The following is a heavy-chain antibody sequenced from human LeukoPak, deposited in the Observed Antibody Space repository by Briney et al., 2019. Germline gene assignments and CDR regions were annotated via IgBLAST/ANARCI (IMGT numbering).Heavy chain of an antibody. Sequence: GGSLRLSCAASGFTFSSYWMHWVRQAPGKGLVWVSRINSDGSSTSYADSVKGRFTISRDNAKNTLYLQMNSLRAEDAAVYYCGRAGVAAAGSRLDVWGKGTTVTVSS. J-gene: IGHJ6*04. CDR3: GRAGVAAAGSRLDV. CDR2: INSDGSST. D-gene: IGHD6-13*01. V-gene: IGHV3-74*01. CDR1: GFTFSSYW.